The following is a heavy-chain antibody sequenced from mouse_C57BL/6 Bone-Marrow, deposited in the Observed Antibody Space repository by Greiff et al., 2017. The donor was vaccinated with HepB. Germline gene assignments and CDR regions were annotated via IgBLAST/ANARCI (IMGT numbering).Heavy chain of an antibody. CDR3: ARSSRYDPAWFAY. J-gene: IGHJ3*01. Sequence: QVQLQQSGAELVKPGASVKISCKASGYAFSSYWLNWVKQRPGKGLEWIGQCYPGDGDTNYNGKFKGKATLTADKSSSTAYMQLSSLTSEDSAVYFCARSSRYDPAWFAYWGQGTLVTVSA. CDR2: CYPGDGDT. D-gene: IGHD2-3*01. CDR1: GYAFSSYW. V-gene: IGHV1-80*01.